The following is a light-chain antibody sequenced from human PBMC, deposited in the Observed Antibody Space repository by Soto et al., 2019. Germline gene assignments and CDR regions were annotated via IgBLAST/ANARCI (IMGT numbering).Light chain of an antibody. CDR3: QQYEDLPLT. Sequence: DIQMTQSPSYLSASVGDRVTITCQASQDISNYLNWYQQKPGKAPKLLIFDASNVETGVPSRFSGRGSGTDFTFTIHSLQPEDAATYYCQQYEDLPLTFGGGTKVGIK. J-gene: IGKJ4*01. CDR1: QDISNY. CDR2: DAS. V-gene: IGKV1-33*01.